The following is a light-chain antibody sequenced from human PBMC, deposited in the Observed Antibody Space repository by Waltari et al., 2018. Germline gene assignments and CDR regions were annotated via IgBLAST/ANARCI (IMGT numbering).Light chain of an antibody. CDR3: QQYSNYYT. Sequence: DIQMTQSPSTLSASVGDTVTFTCRASESISTRLAWYQQRTGKAPKLLIYKASYLETGVPSRFGGSGSGTEFILTISSLRPDDSATYYCQQYSNYYTFGQGTKLEIK. CDR2: KAS. J-gene: IGKJ2*01. V-gene: IGKV1-5*03. CDR1: ESISTR.